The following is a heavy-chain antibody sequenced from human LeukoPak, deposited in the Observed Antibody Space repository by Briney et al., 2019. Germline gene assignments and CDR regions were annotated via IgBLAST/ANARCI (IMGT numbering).Heavy chain of an antibody. D-gene: IGHD6-6*01. CDR1: GFTFSTYN. Sequence: QSGGSLRLSCAASGFTFSTYNMNWVRQAPGKGLEWVAYITLSSTAIYYADSVRGRFTISRDNAKNSLYLQMNSLRAEDTAVYYCARGLSGYASSLGYWGQGTLVTVSA. J-gene: IGHJ4*02. V-gene: IGHV3-48*01. CDR3: ARGLSGYASSLGY. CDR2: ITLSSTAI.